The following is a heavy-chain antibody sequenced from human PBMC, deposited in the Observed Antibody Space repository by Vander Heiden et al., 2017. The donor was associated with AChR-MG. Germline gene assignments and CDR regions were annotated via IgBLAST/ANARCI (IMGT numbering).Heavy chain of an antibody. D-gene: IGHD3-3*01. CDR3: ARTRFLGWFDP. CDR2: INHSGST. V-gene: IGHV4-34*01. J-gene: IGHJ5*02. Sequence: QVQLQQWGAGLLKPSETLSLTCAVYGGSFSGYYWSWIRQPPGKGLEWIGEINHSGSTNYNPSLKSRVTISVDTSKNQFSLKLSSVTAADTAVYYCARTRFLGWFDPWGQGTLVTVSS. CDR1: GGSFSGYY.